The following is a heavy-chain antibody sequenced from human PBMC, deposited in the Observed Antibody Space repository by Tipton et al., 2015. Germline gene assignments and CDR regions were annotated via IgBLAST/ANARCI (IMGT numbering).Heavy chain of an antibody. CDR1: GFSFSDHY. J-gene: IGHJ3*02. CDR2: TSSSSNYI. CDR3: ARNWVSGGSAWAFDI. Sequence: SLRLSCAASGFSFSDHYMDWVRQAPGKGLEWVASTSSSSNYIFYADSVKGRFTVSRDNAKNSLYLEMTSLRAEDTAVYYCARNWVSGGSAWAFDIWGQGTMVTVSS. V-gene: IGHV3-21*01. D-gene: IGHD6-19*01.